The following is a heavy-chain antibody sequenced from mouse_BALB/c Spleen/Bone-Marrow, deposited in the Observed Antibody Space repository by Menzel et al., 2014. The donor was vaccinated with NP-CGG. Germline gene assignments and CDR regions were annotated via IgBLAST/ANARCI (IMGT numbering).Heavy chain of an antibody. V-gene: IGHV5-9*02. J-gene: IGHJ3*01. D-gene: IGHD2-10*01. CDR1: GFAFSSYD. Sequence: EVKLVESGGGSVKPGGSLKLSCAASGFAFSSYDMSWVRQTPEKRLEWVATISSGGSYTYYPDSVKGRFTISRDNARNTLYLQMSSLRSEDAALYYCARHPYYGNYPAWFAYWGQGTLVTVSA. CDR2: ISSGGSYT. CDR3: ARHPYYGNYPAWFAY.